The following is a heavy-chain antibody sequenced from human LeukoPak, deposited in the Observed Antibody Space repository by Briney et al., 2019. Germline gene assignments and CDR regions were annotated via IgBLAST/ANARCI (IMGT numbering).Heavy chain of an antibody. D-gene: IGHD6-13*01. CDR2: ISYDGSNK. CDR1: GGSISSSN. V-gene: IGHV3-30*18. CDR3: AKVPYSSSSNFDY. Sequence: LSLTCAVSGGSISSSNWWSWVRQPPGKGLEWVAVISYDGSNKYYADSVKGRFTISRDNSKDTLYLQMNSLRAEDTAVYYCAKVPYSSSSNFDYWGQGTLVTVSS. J-gene: IGHJ4*02.